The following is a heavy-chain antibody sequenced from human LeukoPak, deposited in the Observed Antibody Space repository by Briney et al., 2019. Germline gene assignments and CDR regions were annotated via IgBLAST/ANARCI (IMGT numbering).Heavy chain of an antibody. D-gene: IGHD5-18*01. CDR3: ARRGYSYDY. J-gene: IGHJ4*02. V-gene: IGHV3-7*01. Sequence: PGRSLRLSCVASGFTFSNYGIHWVRQAPGKGLEWVANIKQDGSEKYYVDSVKGRFTISRDNAKNSLYLQMNSLRAEDTAVYYYARRGYSYDYWGQGTLVTVSS. CDR2: IKQDGSEK. CDR1: GFTFSNYG.